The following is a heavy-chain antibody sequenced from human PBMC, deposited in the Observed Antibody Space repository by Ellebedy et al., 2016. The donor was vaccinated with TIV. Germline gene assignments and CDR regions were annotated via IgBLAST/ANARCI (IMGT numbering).Heavy chain of an antibody. V-gene: IGHV3-74*01. D-gene: IGHD3-10*01. CDR2: MKGDGSSV. CDR3: ASSYYYGSGSYFAYPDWFDP. J-gene: IGHJ5*02. CDR1: GFTFSSYW. Sequence: GGSLRLSCAASGFTFSSYWMYWVRQAPGKGLEWVSRMKGDGSSVTYADSVKGRFTISRDNAKNSLYLQMNSLRAEDTAVYYCASSYYYGSGSYFAYPDWFDPWGQGTLVTVSS.